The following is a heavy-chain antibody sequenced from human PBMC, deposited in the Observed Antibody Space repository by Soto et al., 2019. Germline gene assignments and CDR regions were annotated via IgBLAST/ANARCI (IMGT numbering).Heavy chain of an antibody. CDR3: ARSLPGTYGAFDL. Sequence: EVQLVDSGGGLVQPGGSLRLSCAASEFTFRSYWMHWVRQSPGKGLVWVSRISGDGSSTNYADSVKGRFTISRDNAKNTVYWQIDSLRAEDMAVYYCARSLPGTYGAFDLWGQGTMVTVSS. D-gene: IGHD1-7*01. CDR2: ISGDGSST. V-gene: IGHV3-74*01. J-gene: IGHJ3*01. CDR1: EFTFRSYW.